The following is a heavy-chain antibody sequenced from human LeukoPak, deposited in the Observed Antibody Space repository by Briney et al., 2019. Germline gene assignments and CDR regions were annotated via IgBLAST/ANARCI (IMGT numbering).Heavy chain of an antibody. CDR2: IYYSGST. CDR3: ARSQRHDCSGNRCYSWCFDS. Sequence: PSETLSLTCTVSGGSISSYCWSWIRHPPGNGLEWNGYIYYSGSTNYNPSLNRRVTISVDTSKNKFSLKPDSVTAADTAVYYCARSQRHDCSGNRCYSWCFDSWGQGTLVTVSS. V-gene: IGHV4-59*12. D-gene: IGHD2-15*01. J-gene: IGHJ4*02. CDR1: GGSISSYC.